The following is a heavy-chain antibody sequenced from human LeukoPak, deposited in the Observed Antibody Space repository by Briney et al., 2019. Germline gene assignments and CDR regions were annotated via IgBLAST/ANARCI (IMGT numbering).Heavy chain of an antibody. Sequence: SETLSLTCTASGGSISSYYWSWIRQPPGKGLEWIGYIYYSGSTNYNPSLKSRVTISVDTSKNQFSLKLSSVTAADTAAYYCARYVWGSYPTFEDYWGQGTLVTVSS. CDR3: ARYVWGSYPTFEDY. CDR1: GGSISSYY. CDR2: IYYSGST. V-gene: IGHV4-59*01. J-gene: IGHJ4*02. D-gene: IGHD3-16*02.